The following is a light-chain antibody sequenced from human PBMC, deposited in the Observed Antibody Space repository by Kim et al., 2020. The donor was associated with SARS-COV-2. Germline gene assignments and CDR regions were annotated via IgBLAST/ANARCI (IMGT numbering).Light chain of an antibody. V-gene: IGLV3-21*04. CDR3: QVWDSYSDHVV. CDR2: YND. J-gene: IGLJ2*01. CDR1: NIGSKP. Sequence: SYELTQPPPVSVAPGKTARITCGGNNIGSKPVHWYQQKPGQAPILVIFYNDGRPSGIPERFSGSNSGNTATLTINRVEAGDEADYYCQVWDSYSDHVVFGGGTQLTVL.